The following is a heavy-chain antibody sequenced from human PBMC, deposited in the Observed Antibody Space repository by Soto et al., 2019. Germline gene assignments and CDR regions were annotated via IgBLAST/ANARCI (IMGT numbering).Heavy chain of an antibody. V-gene: IGHV1-18*01. CDR3: ASDLFTLFGGWFDP. J-gene: IGHJ5*02. CDR1: GYTFTSYG. Sequence: QVQLVQSGAEVKKPGASVKVSCKASGYTFTSYGISWVRQAPGQGLEWMGWISAYNGNTNYAQKLQGRVNMTADTSSSKAYMELRSRRSDDTAVHYCASDLFTLFGGWFDPWGQGTLVTVSS. CDR2: ISAYNGNT. D-gene: IGHD3-3*01.